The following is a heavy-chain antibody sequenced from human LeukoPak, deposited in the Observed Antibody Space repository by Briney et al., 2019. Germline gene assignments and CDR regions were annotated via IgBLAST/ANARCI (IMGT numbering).Heavy chain of an antibody. V-gene: IGHV4-39*01. Sequence: PSETLSLACTVSGGSISSTTYYWGWIRRPPGKGLEWIGSIYYSGSTYYNPSLKSRVTISVDTSKNQFSLKLNSVTAADTAVYYCARGFATMVRGVVLDFWGQGTLVTVSS. J-gene: IGHJ4*02. D-gene: IGHD3-10*01. CDR3: ARGFATMVRGVVLDF. CDR1: GGSISSTTYY. CDR2: IYYSGST.